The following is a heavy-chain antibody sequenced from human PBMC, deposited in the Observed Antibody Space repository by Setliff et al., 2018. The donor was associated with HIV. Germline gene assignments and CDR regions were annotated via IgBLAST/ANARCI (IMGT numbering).Heavy chain of an antibody. Sequence: SETLSLTCTVSGETIRNGFYYWHWMRQPPGKGLEWIGSIYYSGSTHYKSSLKSRVTISVDTSKNQFSLKLSSVTAADTAVYYCASLNYYDSSGYYPHWGQGTLVTVSS. J-gene: IGHJ4*02. D-gene: IGHD3-22*01. CDR2: IYYSGST. CDR3: ASLNYYDSSGYYPH. CDR1: GETIRNGFYY. V-gene: IGHV4-39*01.